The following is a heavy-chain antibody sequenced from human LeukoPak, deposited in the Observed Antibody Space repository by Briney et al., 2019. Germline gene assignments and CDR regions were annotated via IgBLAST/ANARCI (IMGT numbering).Heavy chain of an antibody. CDR3: ARGTQFYYYYSYMDV. J-gene: IGHJ6*03. V-gene: IGHV4-39*01. CDR2: IYYSGST. CDR1: GGSISSSSYY. Sequence: SETPSLTCTVSGGSISSSSYYWGWIRQPPGKGLEWIGSIYYSGSTYYNPSLKSRVTISVDTSKNQFSLKLSSVTAADTAVYYCARGTQFYYYYSYMDVWGKGTTVTVFS.